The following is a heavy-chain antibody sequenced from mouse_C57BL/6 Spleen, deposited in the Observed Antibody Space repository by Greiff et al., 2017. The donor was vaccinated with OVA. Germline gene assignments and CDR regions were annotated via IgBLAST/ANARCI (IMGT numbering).Heavy chain of an antibody. V-gene: IGHV5-9*01. CDR1: GFTFSSYT. CDR2: ISGGGGNT. CDR3: ARPGSSLYWYFDV. J-gene: IGHJ1*03. Sequence: EVQLVESGGGLVKPGGSLKLSCAASGFTFSSYTMSWVRQTPEKRLEWVATISGGGGNTYYPDSVTGRFPISRDNAKNTLYLQMSRPGSEDTSLYYCARPGSSLYWYFDVWGTGTTVTVSS. D-gene: IGHD1-1*01.